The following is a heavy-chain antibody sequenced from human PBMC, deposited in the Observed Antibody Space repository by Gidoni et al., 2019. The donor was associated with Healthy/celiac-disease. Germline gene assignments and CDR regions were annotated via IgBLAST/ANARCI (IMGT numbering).Heavy chain of an antibody. D-gene: IGHD2-15*01. J-gene: IGHJ4*02. CDR2: INHSGST. CDR3: ARGGYCSGGSCYSPLDY. V-gene: IGHV4-34*01. Sequence: QVQLQQWGAGLLKPSETLSLTCAVYGGSFSGYYWSWIRQPPGKGLEWIGEINHSGSTNYNPSLKSRVTRSVDTSKNQFSLKLSSVTAADTAVYYCARGGYCSGGSCYSPLDYWGQGTLVTVSS. CDR1: GGSFSGYY.